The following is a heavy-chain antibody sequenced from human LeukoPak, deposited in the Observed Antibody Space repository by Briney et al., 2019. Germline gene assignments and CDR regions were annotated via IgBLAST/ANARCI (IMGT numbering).Heavy chain of an antibody. Sequence: GGSLRLSCAASGFTFSSYEMNWVRQAPGKGLEWVSYISSSGSTIYYADSVKGRFTISRDNAQNSLYLQVNSLRAEDTAVYYCARDFGARGWLDYWGQGTLVTVSS. J-gene: IGHJ4*02. V-gene: IGHV3-48*03. CDR1: GFTFSSYE. CDR3: ARDFGARGWLDY. CDR2: ISSSGSTI. D-gene: IGHD6-19*01.